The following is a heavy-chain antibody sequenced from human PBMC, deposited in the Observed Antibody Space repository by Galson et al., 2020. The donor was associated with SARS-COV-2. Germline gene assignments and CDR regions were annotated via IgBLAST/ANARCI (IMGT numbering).Heavy chain of an antibody. CDR1: GYTFTTFD. Sequence: ASVKVSCKASGYTFTTFDITWVRQAPGQGLEWMGWISAYNGDTNYAQKLQGRVTLTTDTSTRTAYMELRSLKSDDTAVYYCARAGLGGYDFDFWGQGTLVTVSS. D-gene: IGHD5-12*01. J-gene: IGHJ4*02. CDR2: ISAYNGDT. V-gene: IGHV1-18*01. CDR3: ARAGLGGYDFDF.